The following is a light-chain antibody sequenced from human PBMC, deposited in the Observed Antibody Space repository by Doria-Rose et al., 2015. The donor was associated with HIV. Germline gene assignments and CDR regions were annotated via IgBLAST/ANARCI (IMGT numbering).Light chain of an antibody. J-gene: IGKJ5*01. V-gene: IGKV3-20*01. CDR2: DAS. CDR1: ERVKSSY. Sequence: TQSPGTLSFSPGEMATLSCRASERVKSSYLAWYQQKHGQARRLLIYDASTRGAGIPDRFSGSGSGTDYTLTISRLEPEDVAVYYCQQYGTSRGTFGQGTRLEIK. CDR3: QQYGTSRGT.